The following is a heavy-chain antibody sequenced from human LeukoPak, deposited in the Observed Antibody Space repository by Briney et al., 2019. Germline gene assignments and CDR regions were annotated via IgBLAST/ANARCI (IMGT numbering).Heavy chain of an antibody. CDR1: GGSISGDY. J-gene: IGHJ6*02. V-gene: IGHV4-59*01. Sequence: SETLSPTCTVSGGSISGDYWSWIRQPPGKGLEWIGYIYYSGSTIYNPSLKSRVTISVDTSKNQFSLKLSSVTAADTAVYYCARVHRGYYYYYGMDVWGQGTTVTVSS. CDR3: ARVHRGYYYYYGMDV. CDR2: IYYSGST.